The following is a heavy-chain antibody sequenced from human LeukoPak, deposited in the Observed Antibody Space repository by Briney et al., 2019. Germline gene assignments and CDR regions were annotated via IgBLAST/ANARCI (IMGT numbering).Heavy chain of an antibody. CDR2: INHSGST. J-gene: IGHJ4*02. CDR1: GGSFSGYY. D-gene: IGHD3-22*01. V-gene: IGHV4-34*01. CDR3: AVRAESDSSGYDY. Sequence: SETLSLTCAVYGGSFSGYYWSWIRQPPGKGLEWIGEINHSGSTNYNPSLKSRATISVDTSKNQFSLKLSSVTAADTAVYYCAVRAESDSSGYDYWGQGTLVTVSS.